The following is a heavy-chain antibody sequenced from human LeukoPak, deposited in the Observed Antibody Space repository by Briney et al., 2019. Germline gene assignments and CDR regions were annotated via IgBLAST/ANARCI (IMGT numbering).Heavy chain of an antibody. CDR3: AKDRRDSSSWRGFDY. V-gene: IGHV3-21*04. D-gene: IGHD6-13*01. Sequence: GGSLRLSCAASGFTFSSYSMNWVRQAPGKGLEWVSSISSSSSYIYYADSVKGRFTISRDNAKNSLYLQMNSLRAEDTAVYYCAKDRRDSSSWRGFDYWGQGTLVTVSS. CDR2: ISSSSSYI. CDR1: GFTFSSYS. J-gene: IGHJ4*02.